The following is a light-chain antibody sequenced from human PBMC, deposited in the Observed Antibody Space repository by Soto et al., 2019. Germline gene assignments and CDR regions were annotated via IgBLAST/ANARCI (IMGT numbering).Light chain of an antibody. V-gene: IGLV2-14*01. Sequence: QSALTQPASVSGSPGRSVTISCTGPRSDIGDSNFISWYQHSPGKAPRLLIYEVNNRPSGVSNRFSGSKAGNTASLTISGLLDDDEADYFCASFRSGTILVFGSGTKVTVL. CDR2: EVN. CDR1: RSDIGDSNF. CDR3: ASFRSGTILV. J-gene: IGLJ1*01.